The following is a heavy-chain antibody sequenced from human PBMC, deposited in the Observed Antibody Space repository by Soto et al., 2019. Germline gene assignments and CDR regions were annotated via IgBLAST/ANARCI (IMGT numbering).Heavy chain of an antibody. CDR2: ISDDGSDT. CDR1: GFTYKTYG. V-gene: IGHV3-30*03. CDR3: ARDFCPVPTCYDL. J-gene: IGHJ4*02. Sequence: QVQVVESGGGVVQPGRSLRLSCVVSGFTYKTYGMHWVRQAPGKGLEWVAVISDDGSDTYYADPVKGRFTISRDQSKNTLYLQMNSLRAEDTAVYYCARDFCPVPTCYDLWGQGVLVTVSS. D-gene: IGHD2-2*01.